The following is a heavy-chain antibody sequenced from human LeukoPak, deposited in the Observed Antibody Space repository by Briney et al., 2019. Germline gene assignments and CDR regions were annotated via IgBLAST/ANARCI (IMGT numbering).Heavy chain of an antibody. V-gene: IGHV4-34*01. CDR3: ARRITYYYGSGSYRSPNWFDP. Sequence: SETLSLTCAVYGGSFSGYYWSWIRQPPGKGLEWIGEINHSGSTNYNPSLKSRVTISVDTSKNQFSLKLSSVTAADTAVYYCARRITYYYGSGSYRSPNWFDPWGQGTLVTVSS. CDR1: GGSFSGYY. CDR2: INHSGST. J-gene: IGHJ5*02. D-gene: IGHD3-10*01.